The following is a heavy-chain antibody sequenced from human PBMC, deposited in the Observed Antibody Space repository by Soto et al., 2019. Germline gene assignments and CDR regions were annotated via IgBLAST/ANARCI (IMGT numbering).Heavy chain of an antibody. D-gene: IGHD6-13*01. V-gene: IGHV4-34*01. CDR2: INHSGNT. Sequence: PSETLSLTCAVYGGSFSGYYWSWIRQPPGKGLEWIGEINHSGNTNYNPSLKSRVTISVDTSKNQFSLKLSSVTAADTAVYYCARGVPIAAAGPYYYYYGMDVWGQGTTVTVSS. CDR3: ARGVPIAAAGPYYYYYGMDV. CDR1: GGSFSGYY. J-gene: IGHJ6*02.